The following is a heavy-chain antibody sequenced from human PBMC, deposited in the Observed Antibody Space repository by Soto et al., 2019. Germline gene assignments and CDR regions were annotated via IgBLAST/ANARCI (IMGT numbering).Heavy chain of an antibody. D-gene: IGHD1-1*01. CDR3: ASDKGRIQLGGNYYYILDV. Sequence: QVQLVQSGAEVKKPGSSVKVSCKASGGTFSTSAISWVRQAPGQGLEWVGGIMPVFPTPDYAQNFQGRVTITADESTTTVDLELTSLRADSTAVYYCASDKGRIQLGGNYYYILDVWGQGTAITVSS. CDR2: IMPVFPTP. J-gene: IGHJ6*02. CDR1: GGTFSTSA. V-gene: IGHV1-69*12.